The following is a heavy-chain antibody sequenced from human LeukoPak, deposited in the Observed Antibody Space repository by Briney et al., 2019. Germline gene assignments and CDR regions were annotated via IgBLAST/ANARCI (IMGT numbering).Heavy chain of an antibody. V-gene: IGHV4-59*01. CDR3: ARVIDFWSGYYTGIGRGVYAFDI. D-gene: IGHD3-3*01. CDR2: ICYSGST. J-gene: IGHJ3*02. Sequence: PSETLSLTCTVSGGSISSYYWSWIRQPPGKGLEWIGYICYSGSTNYNPSLKSRVTISVDTSKNQFSLKLSSVTAADTAVYYCARVIDFWSGYYTGIGRGVYAFDIWGQGTMVTVSS. CDR1: GGSISSYY.